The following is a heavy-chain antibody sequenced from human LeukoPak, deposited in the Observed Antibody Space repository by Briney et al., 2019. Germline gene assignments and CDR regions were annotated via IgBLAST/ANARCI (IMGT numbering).Heavy chain of an antibody. D-gene: IGHD6-19*01. J-gene: IGHJ4*02. CDR2: IHHSGST. CDR1: GGSIDNSHYY. CDR3: VRLASGLIDY. V-gene: IGHV4-39*01. Sequence: PSETLSLTCTVSGGSIDNSHYYWGWIRQPPGEGLEWIASIHHSGSTHYNPSLKSRVTISVDTSKNQFSLKLSSVTAADTAVYYCVRLASGLIDYWGQGTLVTVSS.